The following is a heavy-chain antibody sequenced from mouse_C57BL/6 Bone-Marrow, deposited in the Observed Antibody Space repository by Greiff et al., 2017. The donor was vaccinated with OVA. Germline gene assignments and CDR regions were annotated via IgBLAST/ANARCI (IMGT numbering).Heavy chain of an antibody. V-gene: IGHV1-58*01. Sequence: VQLKESGAELVRPGSSVKMSCKTSGYTFTSYGINWVKQRPGQGLEWIGYIYLGNGYTEYNEKFKGKATLTSDTSSSTAYMQLSSLTSEDSAIYFCARDGYYAWFADWGQGTLVTVSA. CDR3: ARDGYYAWFAD. CDR2: IYLGNGYT. D-gene: IGHD2-3*01. CDR1: GYTFTSYG. J-gene: IGHJ3*01.